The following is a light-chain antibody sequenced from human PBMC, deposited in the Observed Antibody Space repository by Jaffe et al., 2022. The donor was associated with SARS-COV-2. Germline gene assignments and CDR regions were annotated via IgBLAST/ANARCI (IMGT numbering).Light chain of an antibody. J-gene: IGKJ2*01. Sequence: EIVLTQSPGTLSLSPGERATLSCRASQSFSTNYLAWYQQKPGQAPRLLIYGASSRAAGIPDRFSGSGSGADFTLTISRLEPEDFAFYYCQQYASSTMYTFGQGTKLEIK. CDR3: QQYASSTMYT. V-gene: IGKV3-20*01. CDR1: QSFSTNY. CDR2: GAS.